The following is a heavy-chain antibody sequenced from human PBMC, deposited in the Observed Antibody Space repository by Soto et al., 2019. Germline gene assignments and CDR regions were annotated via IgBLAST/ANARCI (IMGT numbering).Heavy chain of an antibody. CDR1: GFTFSSSW. Sequence: PGGSLRLSCAASGFTFSSSWMSWVRQAAGKGLEWVANIKQDGSEKYYVDSVKGRFTISRDNAKNSLYLQMNSLRAEDTAVYYCAWRITAAGAYDYSGQGTLVTVSS. CDR3: AWRITAAGAYDY. J-gene: IGHJ4*02. D-gene: IGHD6-13*01. CDR2: IKQDGSEK. V-gene: IGHV3-7*01.